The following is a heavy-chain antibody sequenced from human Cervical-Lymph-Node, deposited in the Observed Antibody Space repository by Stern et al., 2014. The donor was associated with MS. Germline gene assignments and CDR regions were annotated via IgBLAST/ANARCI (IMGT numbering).Heavy chain of an antibody. CDR1: GFSLTTAGVG. D-gene: IGHD2-15*01. CDR3: AHSRVKYCRGGTCYSSLFDF. V-gene: IGHV2-5*02. CDR2: IYWDDDK. J-gene: IGHJ5*01. Sequence: EESGPTLVKPTQTVKLTCTLSGFSLTTAGVGVGWIRQPPGKALEWLALIYWDDDKLYRPSLRNRLTITKDTSKNQVVLTMTNVDPVDTATYYCAHSRVKYCRGGTCYSSLFDFWGQGTLVTVSS.